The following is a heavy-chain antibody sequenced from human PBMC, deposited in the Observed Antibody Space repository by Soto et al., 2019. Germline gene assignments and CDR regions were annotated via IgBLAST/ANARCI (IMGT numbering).Heavy chain of an antibody. CDR3: ASSNSTVTTFYFDY. V-gene: IGHV3-33*01. CDR1: GFTFSSYG. J-gene: IGHJ4*02. Sequence: GGSLRLSCAASGFTFSSYGMHWVRQAPGKGLEWVAVIWYDGSNKYYADSVKGRFTISRDNSKNTLYLQMNSLRAEDTAVYYCASSNSTVTTFYFDYWGQGTLVTVSS. CDR2: IWYDGSNK. D-gene: IGHD4-17*01.